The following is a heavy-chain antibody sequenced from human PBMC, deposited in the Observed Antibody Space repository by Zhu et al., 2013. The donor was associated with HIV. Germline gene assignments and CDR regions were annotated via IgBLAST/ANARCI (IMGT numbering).Heavy chain of an antibody. D-gene: IGHD3-10*01. CDR2: IWFDGSNK. CDR3: ARAIDPLGSGSYHYYGMDV. V-gene: IGHV3-33*01. CDR1: GFTFSSYG. Sequence: VQLVESGGGVVQPGRSLRLSCAASGFTFSSYGMHWVRQAPGKGLEWVAVIWFDGSNKYYADSVKGRFTISRDNSKNTLYLQMSSLRAEDTAVYYCARAIDPLGSGSYHYYGMDVWGQGTTVTVSS. J-gene: IGHJ6*02.